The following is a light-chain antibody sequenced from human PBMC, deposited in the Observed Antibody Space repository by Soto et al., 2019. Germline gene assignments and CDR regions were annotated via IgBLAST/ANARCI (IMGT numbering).Light chain of an antibody. CDR2: ATS. Sequence: TVMTQSPATLSVSPGETATLSCTASRSIGDNLAWYQVKPGQAPRLLISATSTRATGIPDRFRGSGSGTYFTLTIISLQSEDSAMYYCQQYNFWPGLTFGGGTRVEIK. J-gene: IGKJ4*01. CDR3: QQYNFWPGLT. CDR1: RSIGDN. V-gene: IGKV3-15*01.